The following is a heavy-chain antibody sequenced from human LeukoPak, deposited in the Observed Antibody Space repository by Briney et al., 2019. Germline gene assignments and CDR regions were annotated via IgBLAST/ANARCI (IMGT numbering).Heavy chain of an antibody. J-gene: IGHJ4*02. CDR2: ISGSGGST. D-gene: IGHD4-17*01. Sequence: GGSLRLSCGASGFTFSSYVMTWVCQAPGKGLEWVSAISGSGGSTYYADSVKGRFTISRDNSKNTLYLQMNSLRAEDTAVYYCAKEPDYGDYFDYWGQGTLVTVSS. CDR3: AKEPDYGDYFDY. V-gene: IGHV3-23*01. CDR1: GFTFSSYV.